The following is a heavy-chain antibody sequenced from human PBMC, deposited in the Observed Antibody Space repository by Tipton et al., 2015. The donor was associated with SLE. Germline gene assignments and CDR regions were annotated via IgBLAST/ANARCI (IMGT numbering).Heavy chain of an antibody. CDR3: ARVPFYFDSTNYPYYFDY. V-gene: IGHV4-34*01. D-gene: IGHD3-22*01. Sequence: TLSLTCAVYGGSFSGHYCSWIRQPPGKGLAWIGEITDSGSTNYNPSLKSRVTISVDMSKNQISLKLSSVTAADTAVYFCARVPFYFDSTNYPYYFDYWGQGTLVTVSS. J-gene: IGHJ4*02. CDR1: GGSFSGHY. CDR2: ITDSGST.